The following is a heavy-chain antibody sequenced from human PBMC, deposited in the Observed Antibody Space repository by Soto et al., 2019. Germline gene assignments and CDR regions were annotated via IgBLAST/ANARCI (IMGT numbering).Heavy chain of an antibody. Sequence: QVQLQQWGAGLLKPSETLSLTCAVYGGSFSGYYWSWIRQPPGKGLEWIGEINHSGSTNYNPSLKSRVTISVDTSKNQFSLKLSSVTAADTAVYYCARLSWDYSEVVAANDYRGQGTLVTVSS. CDR2: INHSGST. J-gene: IGHJ4*02. CDR1: GGSFSGYY. CDR3: ARLSWDYSEVVAANDY. V-gene: IGHV4-34*01. D-gene: IGHD2-15*01.